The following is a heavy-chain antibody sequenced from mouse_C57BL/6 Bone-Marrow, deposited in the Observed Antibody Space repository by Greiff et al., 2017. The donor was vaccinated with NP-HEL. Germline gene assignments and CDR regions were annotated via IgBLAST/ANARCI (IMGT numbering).Heavy chain of an antibody. D-gene: IGHD1-1*01. CDR1: GFTFSSYA. CDR2: ISSGGDYI. Sequence: EVKLMESGEGLVKPGGSLKLSCAASGFTFSSYAMSWVRQTPEKRLEWVAYISSGGDYIYYADTVKGRFTISRDNARNTLYLQMSSLKSEDTAMYYCTRDYYGSSYEWYFDVWGTGTTVTVSS. J-gene: IGHJ1*03. V-gene: IGHV5-9-1*02. CDR3: TRDYYGSSYEWYFDV.